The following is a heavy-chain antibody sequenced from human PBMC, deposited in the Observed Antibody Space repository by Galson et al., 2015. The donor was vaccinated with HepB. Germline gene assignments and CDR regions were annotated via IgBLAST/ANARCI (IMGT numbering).Heavy chain of an antibody. CDR2: INPNSGGT. CDR3: ARVRSASGNTVAAVHYYGMDV. V-gene: IGHV1-2*04. CDR1: GYTFTGYY. J-gene: IGHJ6*02. D-gene: IGHD6-19*01. Sequence: SVKVSCKASGYTFTGYYMHWVRQAPGQGLEWMGWINPNSGGTNYAQKFQGWVTMTRDTSISTAYMELSRLRSDDTAVYYCARVRSASGNTVAAVHYYGMDVWGQGTTVTVSS.